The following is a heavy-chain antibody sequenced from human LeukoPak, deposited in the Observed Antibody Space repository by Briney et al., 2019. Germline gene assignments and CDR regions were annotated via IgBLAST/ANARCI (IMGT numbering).Heavy chain of an antibody. CDR1: GFTFSSYA. CDR3: ARDLLLQLELVAYGMDV. Sequence: GRSLRLSCAASGFTFSSYAMHWVRQAPGKGLEWVAVISYDGSNKYYADSVKGRFTISRDNSKNTLYLQMNSLRAEDTAVYYCARDLLLQLELVAYGMDVWGQGTMVTVSS. D-gene: IGHD1-1*01. J-gene: IGHJ6*02. V-gene: IGHV3-30-3*01. CDR2: ISYDGSNK.